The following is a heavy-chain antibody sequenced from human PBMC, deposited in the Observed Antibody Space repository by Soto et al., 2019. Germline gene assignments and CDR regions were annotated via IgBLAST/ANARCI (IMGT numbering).Heavy chain of an antibody. CDR1: GYTFTSYD. J-gene: IGHJ4*02. Sequence: QVQLVQSGAEVKKPGASVKVSCKASGYTFTSYDINWVRQATGQGLEWMGWMNPNSGNTNYAQKVQGRVTMTRNTSLSTAYMELSSLRSEDTAVYYCARGHSSSWYVCDYWGQGTLVTVSS. CDR2: MNPNSGNT. V-gene: IGHV1-8*01. CDR3: ARGHSSSWYVCDY. D-gene: IGHD6-13*01.